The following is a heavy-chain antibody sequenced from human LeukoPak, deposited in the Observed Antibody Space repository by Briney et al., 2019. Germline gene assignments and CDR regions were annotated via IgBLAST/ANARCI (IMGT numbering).Heavy chain of an antibody. V-gene: IGHV3-30-3*01. D-gene: IGHD6-19*01. Sequence: GGSLRLSCSASGFTFSSYAMHWVRQAPGKGLEWVAIISYDGSNKYYADSVKGRFTISKDNSKNTLYLQMNSLRAEDTAVYYCARARNSGWGYHYGMDVWGQGTTVTVSS. CDR3: ARARNSGWGYHYGMDV. CDR1: GFTFSSYA. CDR2: ISYDGSNK. J-gene: IGHJ6*02.